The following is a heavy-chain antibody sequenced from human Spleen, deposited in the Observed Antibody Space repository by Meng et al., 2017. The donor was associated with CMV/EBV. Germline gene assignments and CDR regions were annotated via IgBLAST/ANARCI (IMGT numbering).Heavy chain of an antibody. D-gene: IGHD3-3*01. V-gene: IGHV5-51*01. Sequence: GESLKISCKASGYTFTSHWIAWVRQMPGKGLEWMGIIFPSDSDTKYSPSFQGQVTFSVDRSITTAYLHWTSLRASDTAMYFCARHWGGDDFWSGYADYWGQGMLVTVSS. J-gene: IGHJ4*02. CDR1: GYTFTSHW. CDR3: ARHWGGDDFWSGYADY. CDR2: IFPSDSDT.